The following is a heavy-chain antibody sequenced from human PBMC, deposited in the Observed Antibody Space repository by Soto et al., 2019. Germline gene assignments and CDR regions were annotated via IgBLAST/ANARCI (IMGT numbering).Heavy chain of an antibody. D-gene: IGHD1-26*01. V-gene: IGHV4-31*03. CDR3: AREGGIVGATAADY. CDR1: GGSISSGGYY. J-gene: IGHJ4*02. Sequence: QVQLQESGPGLVKPSQTLSLTCTVSGGSISSGGYYWSWIRQHPGKGLEWIGYIYYSGSTYYNPSLKRRVTISVDTSKNQFSLKLSPVTAADTAVYYCAREGGIVGATAADYWGQGTLVTVSS. CDR2: IYYSGST.